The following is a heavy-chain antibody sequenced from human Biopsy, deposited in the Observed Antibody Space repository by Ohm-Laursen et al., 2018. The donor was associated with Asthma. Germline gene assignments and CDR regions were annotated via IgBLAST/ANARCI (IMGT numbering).Heavy chain of an antibody. J-gene: IGHJ4*02. CDR1: GYTFTGYY. V-gene: IGHV1-2*06. CDR2: INPNSGGT. D-gene: IGHD6-19*01. CDR3: AIVGYSSGWDFFDY. Sequence: ASVKVSCKASGYTFTGYYMHWVRQAPGQGLEWMGRINPNSGGTNYARKFQGRVTMTRDTSISTAYMELSRLRSDDTAVYYCAIVGYSSGWDFFDYWGQGTLVTVSS.